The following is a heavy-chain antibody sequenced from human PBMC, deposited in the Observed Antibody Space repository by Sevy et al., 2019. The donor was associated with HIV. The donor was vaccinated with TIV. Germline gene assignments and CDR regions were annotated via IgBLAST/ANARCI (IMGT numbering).Heavy chain of an antibody. D-gene: IGHD3-22*01. Sequence: GGSLRLSCAASGFTFSSYAMSWVRQAPGKGLEWVSAISGSGGSTYYADSVKGRFTISRDNSKNTLYLQMNSLSAEDTAVYYCAKDSYYYDSSGSSDLEDFQHWGQGTLVTVSS. V-gene: IGHV3-23*01. CDR2: ISGSGGST. J-gene: IGHJ1*01. CDR1: GFTFSSYA. CDR3: AKDSYYYDSSGSSDLEDFQH.